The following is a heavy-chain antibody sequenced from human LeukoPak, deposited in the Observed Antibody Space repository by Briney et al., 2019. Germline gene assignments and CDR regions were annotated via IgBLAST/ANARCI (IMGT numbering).Heavy chain of an antibody. D-gene: IGHD1-20*01. J-gene: IGHJ5*02. CDR3: ARDRLISPPHLTGTTGGWFDP. V-gene: IGHV3-23*01. CDR1: GFTFSSYA. Sequence: GGSLRLSCAASGFTFSSYAMSWVRQAPGKGLEWVSAISGSGGSTYYADSVKGRFTISRDNSKNTLYLQMNSLRAEDTAVYYCARDRLISPPHLTGTTGGWFDPWGQGTLVTVSS. CDR2: ISGSGGST.